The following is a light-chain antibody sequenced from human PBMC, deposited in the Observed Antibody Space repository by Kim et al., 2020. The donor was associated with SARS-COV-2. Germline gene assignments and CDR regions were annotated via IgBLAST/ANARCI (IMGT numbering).Light chain of an antibody. CDR3: CSYAGSGTGV. J-gene: IGLJ2*01. CDR1: SSDVGHYNL. CDR2: EVN. Sequence: QSVLTQPASVSGSPGQSITISCTGTSSDVGHYNLVSWYQQHPGKAPKLMISEVNKRPSGVSNRFSGSKSGHTASLTISGLQAEDEADYYCCSYAGSGTGVFGGGTQLTVL. V-gene: IGLV2-23*02.